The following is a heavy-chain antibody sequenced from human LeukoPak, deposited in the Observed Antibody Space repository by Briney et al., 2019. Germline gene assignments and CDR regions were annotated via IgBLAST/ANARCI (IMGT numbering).Heavy chain of an antibody. D-gene: IGHD3-9*01. CDR3: AKLAPERSVRYFDWLYYFDY. J-gene: IGHJ4*02. Sequence: GGSLRLSCAASGFTFSSYAMSWVRQAPGKGLEWVSAISGSGGSTYYADSVKGRFIISRDNSKNTLYLQMNSLRAEDTAVYYCAKLAPERSVRYFDWLYYFDYWAREPWSPSPQ. CDR2: ISGSGGST. V-gene: IGHV3-23*01. CDR1: GFTFSSYA.